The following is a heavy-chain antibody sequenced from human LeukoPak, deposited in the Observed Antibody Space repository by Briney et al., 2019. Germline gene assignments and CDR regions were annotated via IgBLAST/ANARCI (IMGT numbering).Heavy chain of an antibody. D-gene: IGHD3-10*01. CDR1: GYNFTSYD. CDR2: MNPNSGDK. CDR3: AREPALFSFGELTGPNWFDP. J-gene: IGHJ5*02. V-gene: IGHV1-8*01. Sequence: LRASVKVSCKAFGYNFTSYDITWVRQATGQGLEWMGWMNPNSGDKGYAQKFRGRVTMTRNTSISTAYMELRSLTSEDTGVYYCAREPALFSFGELTGPNWFDPWGQGTLVTVSA.